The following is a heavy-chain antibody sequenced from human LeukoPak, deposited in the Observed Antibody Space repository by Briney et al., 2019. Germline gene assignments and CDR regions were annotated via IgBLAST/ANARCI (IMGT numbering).Heavy chain of an antibody. CDR3: ARDRLGYSSSWPYWYFDL. D-gene: IGHD6-13*01. J-gene: IGHJ2*01. V-gene: IGHV4-59*12. CDR1: GGSISSYY. Sequence: SETLSLTCTVSGGSISSYYWSWIRQPPGKGLEWIGYIYYSGSTNYNPSLKSRVTISVDKSKNQFSLKLSSVTAADTAVYYCARDRLGYSSSWPYWYFDLWGRGTLVTVSS. CDR2: IYYSGST.